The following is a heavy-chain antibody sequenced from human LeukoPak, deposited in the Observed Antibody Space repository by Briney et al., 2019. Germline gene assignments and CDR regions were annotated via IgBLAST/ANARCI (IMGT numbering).Heavy chain of an antibody. CDR1: GGSISSYY. Sequence: SETLSLTCTVSGGSISSYYWSWIRQTPAKSLEWIGYIYYSGSTNYNPSLKSRLTISLDTSKNQFCLRLSSVTAADTAVYYCAREIVEGVHFDHWGQGTLVTVSS. V-gene: IGHV4-59*01. D-gene: IGHD1-26*01. J-gene: IGHJ4*02. CDR2: IYYSGST. CDR3: AREIVEGVHFDH.